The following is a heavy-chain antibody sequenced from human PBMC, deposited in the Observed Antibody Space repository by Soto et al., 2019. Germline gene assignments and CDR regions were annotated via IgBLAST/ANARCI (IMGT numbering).Heavy chain of an antibody. CDR1: GCSISSGGYS. CDR3: ARQSEYYYASGRAAPLYGMDV. J-gene: IGHJ6*02. CDR2: IYHSGST. D-gene: IGHD3-10*01. V-gene: IGHV4-30-2*01. Sequence: SETLSLTCAFSGCSISSGGYSLSWIRQPPGKGLEWIGYIYHSGSTYYNPSLKSRVTISADTSKNQFSLKLSSVTAADTAVYYCARQSEYYYASGRAAPLYGMDVWGQGTTVTVSS.